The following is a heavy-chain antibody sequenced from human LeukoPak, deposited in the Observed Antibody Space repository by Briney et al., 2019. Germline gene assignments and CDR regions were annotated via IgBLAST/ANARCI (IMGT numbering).Heavy chain of an antibody. CDR3: ASQPDRNGAFDY. V-gene: IGHV4-34*01. CDR2: INHSGST. J-gene: IGHJ4*02. D-gene: IGHD2-8*01. CDR1: VGSFSGYY. Sequence: SETLSLTCAVCVGSFSGYYWSWIRQPPGKGLEWIGEINHSGSTNYSPSLKSRVTISVDTSKNQFSLKLSSVTAADTAVYYCASQPDRNGAFDYWGQGTLVTVSS.